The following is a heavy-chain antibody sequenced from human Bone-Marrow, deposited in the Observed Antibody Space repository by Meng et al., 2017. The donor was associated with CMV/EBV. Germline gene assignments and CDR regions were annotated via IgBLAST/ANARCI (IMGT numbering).Heavy chain of an antibody. CDR1: GYSFTSYW. J-gene: IGHJ6*02. Sequence: GESLKISCKGSGYSFTSYWIGWVRQMPGKGLEWMGIIYPGDSDTRYSPSFQGQVTIPADKSISTAYLQWSSLKASDTAMYYCARQQTNSRYYDFWSGYPRRDYYYGMDVWGQGTTVTVSS. CDR2: IYPGDSDT. V-gene: IGHV5-51*01. CDR3: ARQQTNSRYYDFWSGYPRRDYYYGMDV. D-gene: IGHD3-3*01.